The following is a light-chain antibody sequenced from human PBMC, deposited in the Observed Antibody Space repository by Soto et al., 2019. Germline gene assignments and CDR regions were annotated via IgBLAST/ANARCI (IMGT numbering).Light chain of an antibody. CDR3: QQYGGSPRVT. J-gene: IGKJ4*01. V-gene: IGKV3-20*01. CDR2: SAS. CDR1: QSVSSNY. Sequence: EIVLTQSPGTLSLSPGERVNLSCRASQSVSSNYLAWYQQKPGQAPRLLIYSASSRATGIPDRFSGSGSGTDFTLTISRLEPEDFAVYYCQQYGGSPRVTFGGGTKVEIK.